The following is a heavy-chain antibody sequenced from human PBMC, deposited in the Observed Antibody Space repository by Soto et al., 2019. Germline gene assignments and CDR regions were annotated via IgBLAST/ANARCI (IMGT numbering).Heavy chain of an antibody. CDR1: GFTFSNYG. CDR2: ISSSSDTM. D-gene: IGHD3-22*01. V-gene: IGHV3-48*01. CDR3: ARVRYDSSGYWFPY. Sequence: GGSLRLSCAVSGFTFSNYGMNWVRQAPGKRLEWISYISSSSDTMFYADSVQGRFTISRDNSKNTLYLQMNSLRAEDTAVYYCARVRYDSSGYWFPYWGQGTLVTVSS. J-gene: IGHJ4*02.